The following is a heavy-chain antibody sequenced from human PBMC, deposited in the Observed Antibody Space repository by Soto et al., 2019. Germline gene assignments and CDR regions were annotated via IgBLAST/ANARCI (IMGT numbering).Heavy chain of an antibody. D-gene: IGHD3-9*01. CDR3: ARGWYYDIWSGSLSPFDY. Sequence: QVQLVQSGAEVKKPGSSVKVSCKASGGTFSSYAISWVRQAPGQGLEWMGGIIPIFSTGNYAQKFQGRVTITADESTSSAYMELSSLRSEDTAVYYCARGWYYDIWSGSLSPFDYWGQGTLVTVSS. CDR1: GGTFSSYA. V-gene: IGHV1-69*12. J-gene: IGHJ4*02. CDR2: IIPIFSTG.